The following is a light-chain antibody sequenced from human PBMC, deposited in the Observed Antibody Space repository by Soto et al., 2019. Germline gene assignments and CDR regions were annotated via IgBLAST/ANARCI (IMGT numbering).Light chain of an antibody. V-gene: IGKV3-20*01. CDR3: QQYGSSPRT. J-gene: IGKJ2*01. CDR2: GAS. CDR1: QIITSGY. Sequence: EIVLTQSPDTLSLSPGERATLSCRASQIITSGYLAWYQQTRGQAPRLLIYGASIRATGVPGRFSGSGSGTDCTLSISGLEPEDFALYYCQQYGSSPRTFGQGTKVEIK.